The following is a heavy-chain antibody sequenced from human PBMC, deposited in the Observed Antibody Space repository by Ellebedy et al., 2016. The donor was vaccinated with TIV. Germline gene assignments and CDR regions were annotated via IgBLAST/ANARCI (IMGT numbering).Heavy chain of an antibody. V-gene: IGHV1-69*04. CDR3: AAGNDGGWFDP. J-gene: IGHJ5*02. CDR2: IIPILGIA. CDR1: GYTFTNYG. D-gene: IGHD1-1*01. Sequence: AASVKVSCKASGYTFTNYGLSWVRQAPGQGLEWMGRIIPILGIANYAQKFQGRVTITADKSTSIAYMELSSLRSEDTAVYYCAAGNDGGWFDPWGQGTLVTVSS.